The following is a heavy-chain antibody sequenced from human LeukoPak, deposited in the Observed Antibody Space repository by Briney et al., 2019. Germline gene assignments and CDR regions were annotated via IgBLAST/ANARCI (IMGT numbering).Heavy chain of an antibody. CDR3: ARSQILVIRQYYYYYMDV. D-gene: IGHD3-9*01. CDR1: GGSISSYY. Sequence: SETLSLTCTVSGGSISSYYWSWIRQPPGKGLEWIGYIYYSGSTNYNPSLKSRVTISVDTSKNQFSLKLSSVTAADTAVYYCARSQILVIRQYYYYYMDVWGKGTTVTVSS. CDR2: IYYSGST. J-gene: IGHJ6*03. V-gene: IGHV4-59*01.